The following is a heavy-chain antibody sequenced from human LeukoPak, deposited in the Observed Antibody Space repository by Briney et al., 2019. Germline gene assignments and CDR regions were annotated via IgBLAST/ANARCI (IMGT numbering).Heavy chain of an antibody. CDR3: ARGPEYGGTIDY. V-gene: IGHV1-2*02. CDR1: GYTFIGHY. CDR2: INPNSDAT. J-gene: IGHJ4*02. Sequence: ASVKVSCKASGYTFIGHYIHWVRQAPGQGLEWMGWINPNSDATKYSQKFQGRVTMTRDTSISTTYMDLTRLTSDDTAVHYCARGPEYGGTIDYWGQGTLVTVSS. D-gene: IGHD4-23*01.